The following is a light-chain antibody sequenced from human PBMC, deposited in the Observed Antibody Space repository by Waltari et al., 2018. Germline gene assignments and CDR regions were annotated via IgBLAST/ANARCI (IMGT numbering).Light chain of an antibody. Sequence: TVMTQAPATLSVFPGARATLSCRASQYVSTNLAWYQQKPGQSPRLLIYSASARATGVPARFGGSGAGTQFTLTINSVQSEDVALYSCQQYNNWPPIPFGQGTRVQIK. CDR1: QYVSTN. V-gene: IGKV3-15*01. J-gene: IGKJ5*01. CDR3: QQYNNWPPIP. CDR2: SAS.